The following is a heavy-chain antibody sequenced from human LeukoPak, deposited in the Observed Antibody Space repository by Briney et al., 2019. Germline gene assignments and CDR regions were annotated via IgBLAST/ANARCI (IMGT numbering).Heavy chain of an antibody. J-gene: IGHJ4*02. D-gene: IGHD2-15*01. CDR1: GYSFTSYW. V-gene: IGHV5-51*01. CDR2: IYPGDSDT. CDR3: ARHLIYCSGGSCYQGWSFDY. Sequence: KYGESLKISCKGSGYSFTSYWIGWVRQMPGKGLEWMGIIYPGDSDTRYSPSFQGQVTISADKSISTAYLQWSSLKASDTAMYYCARHLIYCSGGSCYQGWSFDYWGQGTLVTVSS.